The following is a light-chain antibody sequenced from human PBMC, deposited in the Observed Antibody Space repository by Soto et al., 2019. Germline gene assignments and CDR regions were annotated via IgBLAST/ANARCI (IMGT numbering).Light chain of an antibody. CDR3: QLYGSSPLVT. Sequence: EIVLTQSPGTLSLSPGERATLSCRASQSVSSSYLAWYQQKPGQAPRLLIYGASSRATGIPDRFSGSGSGTDFTLTISRLEPEDFAVYYCQLYGSSPLVTFGHGTRLEIK. CDR2: GAS. V-gene: IGKV3-20*01. CDR1: QSVSSSY. J-gene: IGKJ5*01.